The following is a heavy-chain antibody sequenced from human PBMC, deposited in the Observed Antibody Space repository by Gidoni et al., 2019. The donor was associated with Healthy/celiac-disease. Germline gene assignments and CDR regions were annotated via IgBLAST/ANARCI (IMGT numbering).Heavy chain of an antibody. CDR1: GGSISSYY. CDR2: IYYSGST. J-gene: IGHJ4*02. D-gene: IGHD1-1*01. CDR3: ARSPRGFGQLERPGRLGGYFDY. V-gene: IGHV4-59*01. Sequence: QVQLQESGPGLVKPSETLSLTCTVSGGSISSYYWSWIRQPPGKGLEWIGYIYYSGSTNYNPSLKSRVTISVDTSKNEFSLKLSSVTAADTAVYYCARSPRGFGQLERPGRLGGYFDYWGQGTLVTVSS.